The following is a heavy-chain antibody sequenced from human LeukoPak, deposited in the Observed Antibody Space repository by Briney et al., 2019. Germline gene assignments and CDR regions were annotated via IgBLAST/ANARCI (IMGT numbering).Heavy chain of an antibody. CDR2: ISGNGDST. CDR3: AAYTSSWYGY. D-gene: IGHD6-13*01. Sequence: GGSLRLSCAASGFTFSNYPMHWVRQAPGKGLEYVSGISGNGDSTYHANSVKGRFTISRDNSKNTLYLQMGSLRAEDMAVYYCAAYTSSWYGYWGQGTLVTVSS. J-gene: IGHJ4*02. CDR1: GFTFSNYP. V-gene: IGHV3-64*01.